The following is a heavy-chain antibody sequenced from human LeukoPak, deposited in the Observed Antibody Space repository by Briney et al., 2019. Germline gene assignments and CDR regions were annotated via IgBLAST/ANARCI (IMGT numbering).Heavy chain of an antibody. V-gene: IGHV4-34*01. Sequence: PSETLSLTCAVYGGSFSGYYWSWIRQPPGKGLEWIGEINHSGSTNYNPSLKSRVTISLDTSKNQFSLKLSSVTAADTAVYYCARYRSGWYSYYFDYWGQGTLVTVSS. CDR3: ARYRSGWYSYYFDY. CDR2: INHSGST. CDR1: GGSFSGYY. J-gene: IGHJ4*02. D-gene: IGHD6-19*01.